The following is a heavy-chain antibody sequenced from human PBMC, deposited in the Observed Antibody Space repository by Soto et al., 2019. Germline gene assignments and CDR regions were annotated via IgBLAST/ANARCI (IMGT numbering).Heavy chain of an antibody. D-gene: IGHD2-2*01. CDR2: INAGNGNT. Sequence: ASVKVACKASGYTFTSYAMHWVRQAPGQRLEWMGWINAGNGNTKYSQKFQGRVTITRDTSASTAYMELSSLRSEDTAVYYCARDLHSAETYCISTSCAANYYYYGMDVWGQGTTVTVSS. CDR3: ARDLHSAETYCISTSCAANYYYYGMDV. V-gene: IGHV1-3*01. CDR1: GYTFTSYA. J-gene: IGHJ6*02.